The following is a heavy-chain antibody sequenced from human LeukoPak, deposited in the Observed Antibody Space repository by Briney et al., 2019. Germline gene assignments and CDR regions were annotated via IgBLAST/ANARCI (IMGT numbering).Heavy chain of an antibody. CDR2: IYYSGTT. J-gene: IGHJ4*02. CDR3: ARGSTGDKSNN. D-gene: IGHD7-27*01. V-gene: IGHV4-31*03. Sequence: SETLSLTCTVSGGSITSGGYYWSWIRQLPGKGLEWIGYIYYSGTTSYNPSLKSRLTISLDTSENQFSLRLSSVTAADTAVYYCARGSTGDKSNNWGQGTLVTVSS. CDR1: GGSITSGGYY.